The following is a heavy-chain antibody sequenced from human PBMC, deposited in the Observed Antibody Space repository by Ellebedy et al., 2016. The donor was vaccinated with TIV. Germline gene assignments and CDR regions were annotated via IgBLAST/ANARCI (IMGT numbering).Heavy chain of an antibody. CDR2: INSDGSST. J-gene: IGHJ3*02. CDR1: GFAFSSRW. CDR3: VRDLHWAFDI. D-gene: IGHD1-1*01. Sequence: GESLKISCVASGFAFSSRWIHWVRQAPGKGLVWVSHINSDGSSTTYADSVKGRFTISRDNAKNSLYLQMNSLRDADTAVYYCVRDLHWAFDIWGQGTVVTVSS. V-gene: IGHV3-74*01.